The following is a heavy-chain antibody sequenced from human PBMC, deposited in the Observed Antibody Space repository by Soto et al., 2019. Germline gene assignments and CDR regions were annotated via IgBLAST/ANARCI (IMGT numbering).Heavy chain of an antibody. V-gene: IGHV4-39*01. CDR3: ASPSGIAAAGGLDY. CDR2: IYYRGST. CDR1: GGSISSSSYY. J-gene: IGHJ4*02. D-gene: IGHD6-13*01. Sequence: QLQLQESGPGLVKPSETLSLTCTVSGGSISSSSYYWGWIRQPPGKGLEWIGSIYYRGSTYYNPSLKSRVTIAVDTSKNQFSLKLSSVTAADTAVYYCASPSGIAAAGGLDYWGQGTLVTVSS.